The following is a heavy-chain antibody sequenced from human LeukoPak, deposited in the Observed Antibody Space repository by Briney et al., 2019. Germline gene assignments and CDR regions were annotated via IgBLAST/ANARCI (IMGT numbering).Heavy chain of an antibody. D-gene: IGHD5-18*01. V-gene: IGHV4-34*01. CDR1: GGSFSGYY. CDR2: IDRSVST. CDR3: ARGCTGYSYGPDDY. J-gene: IGHJ4*02. Sequence: SETLSLTCAVYGGSFSGYYWSWIRQPPGKGLEWIGEIDRSVSTNYNTSLKSRVTISVDTSKNQFSMKLSSVTAADTAVYYSARGCTGYSYGPDDYWGQGTLVTVSS.